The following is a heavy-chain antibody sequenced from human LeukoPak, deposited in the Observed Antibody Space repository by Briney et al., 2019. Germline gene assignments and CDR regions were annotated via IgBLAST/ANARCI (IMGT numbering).Heavy chain of an antibody. CDR1: GGSISSYY. Sequence: PSETLSLTCSVSGGSISSYYWSWIRQPAGKGLEWIGRIYTSGSTNYNPSLKSRVTMSVDTSKNQFSLKLSSVTAADTAVYYCARDLCGYSGYDCAFDIWGQGTMVSVSS. V-gene: IGHV4-4*07. CDR3: ARDLCGYSGYDCAFDI. J-gene: IGHJ3*02. D-gene: IGHD5-12*01. CDR2: IYTSGST.